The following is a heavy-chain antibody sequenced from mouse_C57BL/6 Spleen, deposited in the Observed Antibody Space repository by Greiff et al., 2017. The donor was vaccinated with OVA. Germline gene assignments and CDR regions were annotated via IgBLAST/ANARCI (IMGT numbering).Heavy chain of an antibody. D-gene: IGHD2-3*01. CDR1: GYTFTSYW. CDR2: IYPSDSET. CDR3: AREGGYYSFDY. Sequence: VQLQQPGAELVRPGSSVKLSCKASGYTFTSYWMDWVKQRPGQGLEWIGNIYPSDSETHYNQKFKDKATLTVDKSSSTAYMQLSSLTSEDSAVYYCAREGGYYSFDYWGQGTTLTVSS. V-gene: IGHV1-61*01. J-gene: IGHJ2*01.